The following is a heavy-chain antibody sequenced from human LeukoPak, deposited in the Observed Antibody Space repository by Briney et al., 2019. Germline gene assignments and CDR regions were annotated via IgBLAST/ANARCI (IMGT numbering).Heavy chain of an antibody. CDR2: INPSSGST. V-gene: IGHV1-46*01. J-gene: IGHJ3*02. CDR3: ASGVYEGKGAFDI. Sequence: ASVKVSCKASGYTFTSYYMHWVRQAPGQGLEWMGIINPSSGSTSYAQKFQGRVTMTRDMSTSTVYMELSSLRSEDTAVYYCASGVYEGKGAFDIRGQGTMVTVSS. CDR1: GYTFTSYY. D-gene: IGHD3-3*01.